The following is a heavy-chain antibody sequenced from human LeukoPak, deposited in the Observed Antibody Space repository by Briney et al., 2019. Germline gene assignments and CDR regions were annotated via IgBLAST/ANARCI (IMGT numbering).Heavy chain of an antibody. CDR3: ARDPLYYYMDV. CDR1: GFTFSSYW. V-gene: IGHV3-74*01. J-gene: IGHJ6*03. Sequence: PGGSLRLSCAASGFTFSSYWMHWVRQAPGKGLVWVSRINTDGSSTSYADSVKGRFTISRDNAKNTLYLQMNSLRAEDTAVYYCARDPLYYYMDVWGKGTTVTVSS. CDR2: INTDGSST.